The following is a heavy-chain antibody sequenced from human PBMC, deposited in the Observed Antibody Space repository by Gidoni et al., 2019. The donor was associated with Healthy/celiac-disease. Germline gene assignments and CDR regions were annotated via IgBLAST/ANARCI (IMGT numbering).Heavy chain of an antibody. CDR3: ARDLTRYFDWLSLDY. Sequence: QVQLVQSGAEVKKPGASVKVSCKASGYTFTSYAMHWVRQAPGQRLEWMGWINAGNGNTKYSQKFQGRVTVTRDTSASTAYMELSSLRSEDTAVYYCARDLTRYFDWLSLDYWGQGTLVTVSS. J-gene: IGHJ4*02. D-gene: IGHD3-9*01. CDR1: GYTFTSYA. V-gene: IGHV1-3*01. CDR2: INAGNGNT.